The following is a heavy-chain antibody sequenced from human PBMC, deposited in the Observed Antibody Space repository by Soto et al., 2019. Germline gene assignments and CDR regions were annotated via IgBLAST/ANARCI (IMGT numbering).Heavy chain of an antibody. D-gene: IGHD2-8*01. J-gene: IGHJ4*02. CDR2: INPSGGST. Sequence: QVQLVQSGAEVKKPGASVKISCKASGYTFTSYYMHWVRQAPGQGLEWMGIINPSGGSTNYAQTLQGRVALTRVTSTSTVYMELNSLRSEDTAVYYSARPPSPGCIVVVCYPLDYWGQGTLVIVSS. V-gene: IGHV1-46*01. CDR1: GYTFTSYY. CDR3: ARPPSPGCIVVVCYPLDY.